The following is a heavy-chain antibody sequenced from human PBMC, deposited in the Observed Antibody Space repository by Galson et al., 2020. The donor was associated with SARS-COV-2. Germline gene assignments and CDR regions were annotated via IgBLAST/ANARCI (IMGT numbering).Heavy chain of an antibody. V-gene: IGHV3-15*01. J-gene: IGHJ6*03. CDR3: TTARIAAAGRYYYMDV. CDR1: GFTFSNAW. Sequence: GESPKISCAASGFTFSNAWMSWVRQAPGKGMEWVGRIKTKTDGGTTDYAAPVKGRFTISRDDSKNTLYLQMNSLKTEDKAVYYCTTARIAAAGRYYYMDVWGKGTTVSVSS. D-gene: IGHD6-13*01. CDR2: IKTKTDGGTT.